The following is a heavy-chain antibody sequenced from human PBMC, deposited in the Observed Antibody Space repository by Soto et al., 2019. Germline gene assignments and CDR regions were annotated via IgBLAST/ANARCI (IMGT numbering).Heavy chain of an antibody. Sequence: SETLSLTCAVSGVSISSSNWWSWVRQPPGKGLEWIGEIYHSGSTNYNPSLKSRVTISVDKSKNQFSLKLSSVTAADTAVYYCARVSIAAAGTFHAVRSPFDYWGQGTLVTVSS. V-gene: IGHV4-4*02. CDR2: IYHSGST. CDR1: GVSISSSNW. D-gene: IGHD6-13*01. J-gene: IGHJ4*02. CDR3: ARVSIAAAGTFHAVRSPFDY.